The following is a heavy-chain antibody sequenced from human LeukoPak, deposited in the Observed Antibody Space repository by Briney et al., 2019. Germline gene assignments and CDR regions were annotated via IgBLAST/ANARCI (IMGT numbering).Heavy chain of an antibody. CDR1: GGSISSYY. Sequence: SETLSLTCTVSGGSISSYYWSWIRQPPGKGLEWIAYLYYSGNTNYNPSLKSRATISVDTSKNQFSLKLTSVTAADTVVYYCARVYGYNFYYFDYWGQGILVTVSS. J-gene: IGHJ4*02. V-gene: IGHV4-59*01. D-gene: IGHD5-24*01. CDR3: ARVYGYNFYYFDY. CDR2: LYYSGNT.